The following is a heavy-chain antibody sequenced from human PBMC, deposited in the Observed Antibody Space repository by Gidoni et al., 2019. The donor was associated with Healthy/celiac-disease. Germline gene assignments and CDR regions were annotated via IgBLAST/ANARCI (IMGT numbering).Heavy chain of an antibody. CDR2: ISGSGGST. D-gene: IGHD4-17*01. Sequence: EVQLLESGGGLVQPGGSLRRSCAAPAFTFRSYAMSWVRQAPGKGLEWVSAISGSGGSTYYADSVKGRFTISRDNSKNRLYLQRNSLRAEDTAVYYCAKGRDYGDYVDYWGQGTLGNVAS. CDR1: AFTFRSYA. V-gene: IGHV3-23*01. J-gene: IGHJ4*02. CDR3: AKGRDYGDYVDY.